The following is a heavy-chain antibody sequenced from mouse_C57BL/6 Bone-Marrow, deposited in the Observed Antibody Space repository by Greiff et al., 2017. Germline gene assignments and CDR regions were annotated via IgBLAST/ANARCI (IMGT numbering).Heavy chain of an antibody. J-gene: IGHJ4*01. D-gene: IGHD1-1*01. CDR3: ARAVTVVATDYAMDY. CDR2: ISDGGSYT. Sequence: EVQGVESGGGLVKPGGSLKLSCAASGFTFSSYAMSWVRQTPEKRLEWVATISDGGSYTYYPDNVKGRFTISRDNAKNNLYLQMSHLKSEDTAMYYCARAVTVVATDYAMDYWGQGTSVTVSS. CDR1: GFTFSSYA. V-gene: IGHV5-4*01.